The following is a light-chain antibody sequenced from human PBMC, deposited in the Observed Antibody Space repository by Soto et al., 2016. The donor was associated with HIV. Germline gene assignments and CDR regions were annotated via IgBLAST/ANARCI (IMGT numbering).Light chain of an antibody. CDR2: KAS. CDR1: QSISSW. Sequence: DIQMTQSPSTLSASVGDRVTITCRASQSISSWLAWYQQKPGKAPKLLIYKASTLESGVPSRFSGSGSETEFTLTISSLQPDDFATYYCQQYNGCPTFGQGTKLEIK. V-gene: IGKV1-5*03. J-gene: IGKJ2*01. CDR3: QQYNGCPT.